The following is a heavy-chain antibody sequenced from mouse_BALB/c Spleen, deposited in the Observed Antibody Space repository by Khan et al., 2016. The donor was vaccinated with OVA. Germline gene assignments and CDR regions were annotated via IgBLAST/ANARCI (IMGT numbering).Heavy chain of an antibody. Sequence: QVQLQQSGAELVKPGASVRLSCKASGYTFTSYYLYWVKQRPGQGLEWIGDINPSNGGTNFNEKFKNKATLTVDKSSSTAYMLLSSLTSDDAAVYYCTRSGDGTFAYGGQGTLVTVSA. V-gene: IGHV1S81*02. J-gene: IGHJ3*01. D-gene: IGHD2-1*01. CDR2: INPSNGGT. CDR1: GYTFTSYY. CDR3: TRSGDGTFAY.